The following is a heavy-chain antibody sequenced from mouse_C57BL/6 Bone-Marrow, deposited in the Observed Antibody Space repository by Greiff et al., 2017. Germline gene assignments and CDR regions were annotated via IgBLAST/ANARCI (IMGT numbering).Heavy chain of an antibody. CDR2: IDPSDSYT. D-gene: IGHD6-1*01. CDR1: GYTFTSYW. CDR3: ARDLYWFAY. Sequence: QVQLQQPGAELVRPGTSVKLSCKASGYTFTSYWMHWVKQRPGQGLEWIGVIDPSDSYTNYNQKFKGKATLTVDTSSSTAYMQLSSLTSEDSAVYYCARDLYWFAYWGQGTLVTVSA. J-gene: IGHJ3*01. V-gene: IGHV1-59*01.